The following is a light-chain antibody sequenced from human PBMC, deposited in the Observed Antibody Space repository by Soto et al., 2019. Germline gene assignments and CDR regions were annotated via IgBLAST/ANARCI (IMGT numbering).Light chain of an antibody. CDR2: NAS. Sequence: DIQMTQTPSTLSPSEGDRVTISCRASQSVSIWLVWYQQKPGKPPQFLIQNASNLQSGVPSRFSGSRSGTEFTLTISSLQPDDFATYYCQHYNSYSEAFGQGTKVDI. CDR3: QHYNSYSEA. V-gene: IGKV1-5*01. CDR1: QSVSIW. J-gene: IGKJ1*01.